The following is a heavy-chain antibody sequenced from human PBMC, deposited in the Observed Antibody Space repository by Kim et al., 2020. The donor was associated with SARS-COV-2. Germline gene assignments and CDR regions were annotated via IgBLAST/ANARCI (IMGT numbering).Heavy chain of an antibody. J-gene: IGHJ6*02. CDR3: ARVHGYCSSTSCRHYYYGMDV. CDR1: GGSISSYY. D-gene: IGHD2-2*03. V-gene: IGHV4-59*13. Sequence: SETLSLTCTVSGGSISSYYWSWIRQPPGKGLEWIGYIYYSGSTNYNPSLKSRVTISVDTSKNQFSLKLSSVTAADTAVYYCARVHGYCSSTSCRHYYYGMDVWGQGTTVTVSS. CDR2: IYYSGST.